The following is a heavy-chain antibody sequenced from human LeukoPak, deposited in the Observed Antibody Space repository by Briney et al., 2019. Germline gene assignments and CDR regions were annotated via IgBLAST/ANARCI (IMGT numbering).Heavy chain of an antibody. J-gene: IGHJ6*02. CDR2: ISAYKCNT. CDR1: GYTFNNHD. V-gene: IGHV1-18*01. Sequence: ASVNVSCKPSGYTFNNHDISWVRQAPGQGLEWMGWISAYKCNTNYPQHPQGTVTITTNQSTSTAHMELGSRRSDHKTVYYCAKMTGRDGMDVWGQGTTVTVSS. CDR3: AKMTGRDGMDV.